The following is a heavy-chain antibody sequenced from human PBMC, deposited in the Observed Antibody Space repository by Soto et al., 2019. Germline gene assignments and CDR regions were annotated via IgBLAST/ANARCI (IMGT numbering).Heavy chain of an antibody. CDR2: ISGSGGST. J-gene: IGHJ4*02. CDR3: ARQYTTRWNNLDY. V-gene: IGHV3-23*01. D-gene: IGHD1-1*01. Sequence: PGGSLRLSCAASGFTFSSYAMSWVRQAPGKGLEWVSAISGSGGSTYYADSVKGRFTISRDNSKNTLYLQMNSLRAADTAVYYCARQYTTRWNNLDYWGQGILVTVSS. CDR1: GFTFSSYA.